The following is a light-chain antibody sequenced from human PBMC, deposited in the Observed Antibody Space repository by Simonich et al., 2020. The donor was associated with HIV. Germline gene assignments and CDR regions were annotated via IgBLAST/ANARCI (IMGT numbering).Light chain of an antibody. V-gene: IGKV1-8*01. CDR2: AAS. CDR3: QQFNSYPLT. Sequence: AIRMTQSPSSLSASTGDRVTINCRSSQGISSYLAWYQQKPGKAPKLLIYAASTLQSGVPSRFIGSGSGTDFTLTISSLQPEDFATYYCQQFNSYPLTFGGGTKVEIK. CDR1: QGISSY. J-gene: IGKJ4*01.